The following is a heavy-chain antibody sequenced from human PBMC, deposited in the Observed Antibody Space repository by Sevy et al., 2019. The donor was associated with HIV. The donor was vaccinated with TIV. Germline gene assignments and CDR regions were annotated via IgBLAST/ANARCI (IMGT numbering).Heavy chain of an antibody. V-gene: IGHV3-74*01. CDR1: GFTFSRYW. CDR2: INTHGTNT. CDR3: XXXXXXXXXXXXXXDYGMDV. J-gene: IGHJ6*02. Sequence: GGSLRLSCAASGFTFSRYWMHWVRHAPGKGLVWVSRINTHGTNTIYADYVKGRLTISRDNAKNTVSLQMNSLRADDXXXXXXXXXXXXXXXXXXXXDYGMDVWGQGTTVTVSS.